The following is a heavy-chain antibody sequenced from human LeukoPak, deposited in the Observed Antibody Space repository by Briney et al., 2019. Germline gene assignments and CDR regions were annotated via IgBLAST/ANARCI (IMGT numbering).Heavy chain of an antibody. V-gene: IGHV3-30-3*01. CDR1: GFTFSSYA. CDR3: ARGAGGSSLWSGYPSWYMDV. CDR2: ISYDGSNK. Sequence: GGSLRLSCAASGFTFSSYAMHWVRQAPGKGLEWVAVISYDGSNKYYADSVKGRFTISRDNSKNTLYLQMNSLRAEDTAVYYCARGAGGSSLWSGYPSWYMDVWGKGTTVTVSS. J-gene: IGHJ6*03. D-gene: IGHD3-3*01.